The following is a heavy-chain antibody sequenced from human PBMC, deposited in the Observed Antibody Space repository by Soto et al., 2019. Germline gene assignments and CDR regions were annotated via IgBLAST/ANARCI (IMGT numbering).Heavy chain of an antibody. D-gene: IGHD2-21*01. CDR1: GGTVSSYA. CDR2: IIPIFGTA. CDR3: ASSHIGGYYYYYGMDV. Sequence: QVQLVQSGAEVKKPGSSVKVSCKASGGTVSSYAISWVRQAPGQGLEWMGGIIPIFGTANYAQKFQGRVTITADESTSTAYMELSSLRSEDTAVYYCASSHIGGYYYYYGMDVWGQGTTVTVSS. J-gene: IGHJ6*02. V-gene: IGHV1-69*12.